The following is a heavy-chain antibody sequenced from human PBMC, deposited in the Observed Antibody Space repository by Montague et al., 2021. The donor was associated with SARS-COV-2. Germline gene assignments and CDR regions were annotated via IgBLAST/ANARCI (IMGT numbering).Heavy chain of an antibody. J-gene: IGHJ6*02. V-gene: IGHV4-34*01. CDR1: GGSFSGYC. CDR3: ARVRYYGSGTSLGMDV. CDR2: INHSGST. D-gene: IGHD3-10*01. Sequence: SETLSLTCAVYGGSFSGYCWSWIRQPPGKRLEWIGEINHSGSTNYNPSLKSRVTISVDTSKNQFSLKLSSVTAADTAVYYCARVRYYGSGTSLGMDVWGQGTTVTVSS.